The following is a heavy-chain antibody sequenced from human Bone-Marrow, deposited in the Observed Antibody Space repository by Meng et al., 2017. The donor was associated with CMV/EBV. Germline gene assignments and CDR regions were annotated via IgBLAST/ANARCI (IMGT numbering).Heavy chain of an antibody. J-gene: IGHJ6*02. V-gene: IGHV3-30*02. CDR3: ARFRTMVRGVIPSYYGMDV. CDR1: GFTFSSYG. Sequence: GGSLRLSCAASGFTFSSYGMHWVRQAPGKGLEWVAFIRYDGSNKYYADSVKGRFTISRDNSKNTLYLQMNSLRAEDTAVYYCARFRTMVRGVIPSYYGMDVWGQGTTVTVSS. CDR2: IRYDGSNK. D-gene: IGHD3-10*01.